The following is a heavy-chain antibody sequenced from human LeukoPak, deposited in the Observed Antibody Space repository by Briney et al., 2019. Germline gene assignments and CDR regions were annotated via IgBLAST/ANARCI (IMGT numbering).Heavy chain of an antibody. CDR1: GYTFTSYD. D-gene: IGHD2-15*01. CDR2: MNTNSGST. Sequence: ASVKVSSKASGYTFTSYDINWVRPAPGQGLEWMGWMNTNSGSTGYAQKFQGRDTITRNYSISTAYMELSGLRSEDTAVYYCARRRSTGYSYFFAYWRQGTLVTVSS. CDR3: ARRRSTGYSYFFAY. J-gene: IGHJ4*02. V-gene: IGHV1-8*03.